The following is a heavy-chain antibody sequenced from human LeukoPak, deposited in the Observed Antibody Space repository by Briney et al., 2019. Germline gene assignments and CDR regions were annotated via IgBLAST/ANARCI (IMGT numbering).Heavy chain of an antibody. CDR1: GYTLTELS. CDR2: FDPEDGET. J-gene: IGHJ5*02. V-gene: IGHV1-24*01. CDR3: ARGGTMVRGVIGRRYNWFDP. D-gene: IGHD3-10*01. Sequence: ASVKVSCKVSGYTLTELSMHWVRQAPGKGLEWMGGFDPEDGETIYAQKFQGRVTMTRNTSISTAYMELSSLRSEDTAVYYCARGGTMVRGVIGRRYNWFDPWGQGTLVTVSS.